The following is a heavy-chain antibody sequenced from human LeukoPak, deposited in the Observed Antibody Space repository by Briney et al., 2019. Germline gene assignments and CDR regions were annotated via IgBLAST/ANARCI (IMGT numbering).Heavy chain of an antibody. D-gene: IGHD1-14*01. CDR3: ARVVGPTLGRVYDVSDFSYMDV. Sequence: EASVKVSCKASGYSFTSKYMHWVRQAPGQGLEWMGWISAYDGDTTYAQNLQGRVIMTTDTSTSTAFLDLRSLRSDDTAVYYCARVVGPTLGRVYDVSDFSYMDVWGKGTTVTVSS. CDR2: ISAYDGDT. CDR1: GYSFTSKY. V-gene: IGHV1-18*01. J-gene: IGHJ6*03.